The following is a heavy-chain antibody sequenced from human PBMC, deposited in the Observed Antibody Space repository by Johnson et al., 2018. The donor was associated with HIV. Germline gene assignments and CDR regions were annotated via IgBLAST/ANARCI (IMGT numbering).Heavy chain of an antibody. CDR3: TTKPYSSSWYGAFDI. CDR1: GFTFSSYA. J-gene: IGHJ3*02. Sequence: VQLVESGGGLVQPGGSLRLSCAASGFTFSSYAMSWVRQAPGKGLEWVGRIKSKTDGGTTDYAAPVKGRFTISRDDSKNTLYLQMNSLKTEDTAVYYCTTKPYSSSWYGAFDIWGQGTMVTVSS. CDR2: IKSKTDGGTT. D-gene: IGHD6-13*01. V-gene: IGHV3-15*01.